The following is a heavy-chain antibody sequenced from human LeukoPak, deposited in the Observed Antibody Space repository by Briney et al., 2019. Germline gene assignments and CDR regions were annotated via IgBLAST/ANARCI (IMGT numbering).Heavy chain of an antibody. CDR3: ARKGRSSTYYYYMDV. CDR2: IYSDNT. Sequence: GGSLRLSCTVSGFTVSSNSMSWVRQAPGKGLEWVSFIYSDNTHYSDSVKGRFTISRDNSKNTLYLQMNSLESEDTAVYYCARKGRSSTYYYYMDVWGKGTTVTVSS. V-gene: IGHV3-53*05. CDR1: GFTVSSNS. D-gene: IGHD6-13*01. J-gene: IGHJ6*03.